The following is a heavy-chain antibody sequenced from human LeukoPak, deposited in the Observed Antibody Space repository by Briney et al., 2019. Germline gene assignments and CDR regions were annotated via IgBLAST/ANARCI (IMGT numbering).Heavy chain of an antibody. CDR1: GNYW. CDR2: INSDGSWT. V-gene: IGHV3-74*01. J-gene: IGHJ4*02. CDR3: ARDSPLFDY. Sequence: PGGSLRLSCAASGNYWMHWVRQAPGKGLVWVSHINSDGSWTSYADSVKGRFTISKDNAKNTVYLQMNSLRAEDTAVYYCARDSPLFDYWGQGTLVTVSS.